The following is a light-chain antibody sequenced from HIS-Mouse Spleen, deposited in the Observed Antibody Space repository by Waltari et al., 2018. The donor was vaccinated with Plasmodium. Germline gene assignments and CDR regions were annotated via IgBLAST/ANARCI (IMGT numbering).Light chain of an antibody. V-gene: IGKV3-11*01. Sequence: EIIFTQSPATLSCSPGEKTNLSCRASQSVSSYLAWYQQKPGQAPRLLIYDASNRATGIPARFSGSGSGTDFTLTISSLESEDFAVYYCQQRSNWPLTFGGGTKVEIK. J-gene: IGKJ4*01. CDR2: DAS. CDR1: QSVSSY. CDR3: QQRSNWPLT.